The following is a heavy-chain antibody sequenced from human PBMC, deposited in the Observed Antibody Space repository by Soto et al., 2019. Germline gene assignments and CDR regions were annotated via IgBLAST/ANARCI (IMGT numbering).Heavy chain of an antibody. Sequence: GGSLRLSCAASGFTFSSYAMHWVRQAPGKGLEWVAVILYDGSNKYYADSVKGRFTISRDNSKNTLYLQMNSLRAEDTAVYYCARDRGELYYYGMDFWGQGTTVTVSS. CDR2: ILYDGSNK. J-gene: IGHJ6*02. CDR1: GFTFSSYA. V-gene: IGHV3-30-3*01. CDR3: ARDRGELYYYGMDF. D-gene: IGHD3-10*01.